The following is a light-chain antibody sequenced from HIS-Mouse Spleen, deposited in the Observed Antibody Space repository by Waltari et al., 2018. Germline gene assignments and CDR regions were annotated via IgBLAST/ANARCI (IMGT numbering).Light chain of an antibody. J-gene: IGLJ2*01. CDR3: QVWDSSSDHVV. CDR2: DDS. CDR1: NIGSKS. Sequence: SYVLTQPPSVSLAPGQTATITCGGNNIGSKSVHLYQQKPGQAPVLVVYDDSDRPSWIPERFSGSNSGNTATLTISRVEAGDEADYYCQVWDSSSDHVVFGGGTKLTVL. V-gene: IGLV3-21*02.